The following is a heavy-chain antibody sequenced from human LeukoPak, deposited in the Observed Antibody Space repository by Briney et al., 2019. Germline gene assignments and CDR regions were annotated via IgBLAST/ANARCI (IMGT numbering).Heavy chain of an antibody. CDR2: ISTSGSTR. D-gene: IGHD3-3*01. V-gene: IGHV3-48*03. CDR1: GFTFSSYG. CDR3: VREDFDWFVT. J-gene: IGHJ5*02. Sequence: PGGSLRLSCAASGFTFSSYGMNWVRKAPGRGLEWVSYISTSGSTRYYADSVKGRFTISRDNAKNSLYLQMNSLRAEDTSVYYCVREDFDWFVTWGQGTLVTVSS.